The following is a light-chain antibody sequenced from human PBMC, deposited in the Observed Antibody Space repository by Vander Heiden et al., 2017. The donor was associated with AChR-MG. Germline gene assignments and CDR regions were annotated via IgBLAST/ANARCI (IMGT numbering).Light chain of an antibody. Sequence: SVLTQPPSAAAPPGQRVPTSCSGTSSNVGSTIVSWYQQLPGTTPKLLIANNTQRPTGVPDRFSGSKSGTSASLAIGGLQSEDEADYYGAAWDDSLNGRVFGTGTKVTVL. V-gene: IGLV1-44*01. J-gene: IGLJ1*01. CDR2: NNT. CDR3: AAWDDSLNGRV. CDR1: SSNVGSTI.